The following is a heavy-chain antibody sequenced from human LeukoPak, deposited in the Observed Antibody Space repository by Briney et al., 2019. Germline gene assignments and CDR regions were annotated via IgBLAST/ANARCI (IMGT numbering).Heavy chain of an antibody. D-gene: IGHD6-13*01. CDR2: IRSKLYGGTT. Sequence: PGRSLRLSCTASGFTFGDYAMGWFRQAPGKGLEWVGFIRSKLYGGTTEYAASVEGRFTISRDDSKSIAYLQMNSLKTEDTAVYYCTRDWVTASSWYQAGYWGQGTLVTVSS. CDR1: GFTFGDYA. CDR3: TRDWVTASSWYQAGY. J-gene: IGHJ4*02. V-gene: IGHV3-49*03.